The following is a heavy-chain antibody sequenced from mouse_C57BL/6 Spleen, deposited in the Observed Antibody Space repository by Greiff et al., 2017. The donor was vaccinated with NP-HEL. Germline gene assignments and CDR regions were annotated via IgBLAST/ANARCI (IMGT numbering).Heavy chain of an antibody. Sequence: EVKLVESGPELVKPGDSVKISCKASGYSFTGYFMNWVMQSHGKSLEWIGRINPYNGDTFYNQKFKGKATLTVDKSSSTAHMELRSLTSEDSAVYYCARSDYDYDVGDYWGQGTTLTVSS. J-gene: IGHJ2*01. CDR1: GYSFTGYF. V-gene: IGHV1-20*01. CDR2: INPYNGDT. CDR3: ARSDYDYDVGDY. D-gene: IGHD2-4*01.